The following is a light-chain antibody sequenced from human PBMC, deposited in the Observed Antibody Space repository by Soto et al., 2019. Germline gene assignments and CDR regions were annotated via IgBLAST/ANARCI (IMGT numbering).Light chain of an antibody. CDR1: QSITSSF. Sequence: EIVLTQSPGLLSLSPGERASLSCGSSQSITSSFLAWYQQKPGQAPRLLIYGASSRATGIPDRFSGTGSETDFTLTINRLEPEDVAVYYCQQYENSPITLGQGTRLEIK. J-gene: IGKJ5*01. CDR2: GAS. V-gene: IGKV3-20*01. CDR3: QQYENSPIT.